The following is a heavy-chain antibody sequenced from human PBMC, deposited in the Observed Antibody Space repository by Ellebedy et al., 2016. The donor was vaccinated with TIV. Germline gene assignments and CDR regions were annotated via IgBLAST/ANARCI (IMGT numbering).Heavy chain of an antibody. CDR3: ALPANYPYSFDY. J-gene: IGHJ4*02. V-gene: IGHV2-26*01. Sequence: SGPTLVKPTETLTLTCTVSGFLLRDFRMGVSWIRQPPGKTLEWLAHIFSNDQESYSRSLKNRLSISMDTPKDQVVLTMTNMEPADTTTYFCALPANYPYSFDYWGQGMLVTVSS. CDR2: IFSNDQE. CDR1: GFLLRDFRMG. D-gene: IGHD1-7*01.